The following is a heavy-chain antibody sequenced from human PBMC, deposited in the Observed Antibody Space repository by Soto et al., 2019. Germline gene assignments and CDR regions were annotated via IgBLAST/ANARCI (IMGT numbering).Heavy chain of an antibody. D-gene: IGHD2-2*01. CDR3: ARLTSSTSCLDY. V-gene: IGHV4-59*08. CDR1: GGSISSYY. J-gene: IGHJ4*02. Sequence: PSETLSLTCTVSGGSISSYYWSWIRQPPGKGLEWIGYIYYSGSTSYNPSLKSRVTISVDTSKNQFSLKLSSVTAADTAVYYCARLTSSTSCLDYWGQGTLVTVS. CDR2: IYYSGST.